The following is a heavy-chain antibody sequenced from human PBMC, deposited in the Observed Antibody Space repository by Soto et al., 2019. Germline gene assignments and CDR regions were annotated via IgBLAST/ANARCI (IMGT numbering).Heavy chain of an antibody. CDR2: IYYSGST. V-gene: IGHV4-59*01. Sequence: SETLSVTCTVSGGSISSYYWSWIRQPPGKGLEWIGYIYYSGSTNYNPSLKSRVTISVDTSKNQFSLKLSSVTAADTAVYYCARLYYYDSSGYYPFDYWGQGTLVIVSS. CDR1: GGSISSYY. CDR3: ARLYYYDSSGYYPFDY. D-gene: IGHD3-22*01. J-gene: IGHJ4*02.